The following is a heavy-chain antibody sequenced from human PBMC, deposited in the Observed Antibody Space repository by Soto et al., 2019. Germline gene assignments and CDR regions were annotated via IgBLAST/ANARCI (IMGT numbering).Heavy chain of an antibody. CDR3: AREAAAGRGWFDP. CDR2: INPNSGGT. CDR1: GYSFTNNY. J-gene: IGHJ5*02. D-gene: IGHD6-13*01. V-gene: IGHV1-2*02. Sequence: APVTFSCKESGYSFTNNYMHWLRQAPGQGLEWMGRINPNSGGTNYAQKFQGRVTMTRDTSTSTAYMELSRLRSDDTAVYYCAREAAAGRGWFDPWGQGNLVTVSS.